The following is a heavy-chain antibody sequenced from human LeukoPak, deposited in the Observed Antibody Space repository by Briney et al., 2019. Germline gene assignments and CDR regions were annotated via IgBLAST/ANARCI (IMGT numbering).Heavy chain of an antibody. CDR2: MYYCGST. J-gene: IGHJ6*02. D-gene: IGHD6-13*01. Sequence: KPSETLSLTCTVSGGSISTYYWSWIRQPPGKGLEWIGYMYYCGSTDYSPSLRGRVTISIDASNNQFSLRLSSVTAADTALYYCARSYSDDGYYYYGMDVWGQGTTVTVSS. CDR1: GGSISTYY. V-gene: IGHV4-59*08. CDR3: ARSYSDDGYYYYGMDV.